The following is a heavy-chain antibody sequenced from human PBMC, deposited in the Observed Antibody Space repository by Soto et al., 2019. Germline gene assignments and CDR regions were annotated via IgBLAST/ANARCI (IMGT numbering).Heavy chain of an antibody. D-gene: IGHD6-6*01. J-gene: IGHJ6*02. CDR2: IIPIFGTA. CDR3: ARGSDRGAARPAYYYYGMDV. CDR1: GGTFSSYA. V-gene: IGHV1-69*13. Sequence: ASVKVSCKASGGTFSSYAISWVRQAPGQGLEWMGGIIPIFGTANYAQKFQGRVTITADESTSTAYMELSSLRSEDTAVYYCARGSDRGAARPAYYYYGMDVWRQGTTVT.